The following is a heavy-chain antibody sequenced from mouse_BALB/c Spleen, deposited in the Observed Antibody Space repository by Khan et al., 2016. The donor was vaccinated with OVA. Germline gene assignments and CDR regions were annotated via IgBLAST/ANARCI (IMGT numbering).Heavy chain of an antibody. D-gene: IGHD1-1*01. J-gene: IGHJ3*01. Sequence: EVELVESGGDLVKPGGSLKLSCAASGFTFSTYGMSWVRQTPDMRLEWVATISSGGHHTYYPDSLKGRFTISRDNAENTLYLQMSSLKSEDTAIYYCARLAYYYNSEGFAYWGQGTLVTVSA. CDR2: ISSGGHHT. CDR1: GFTFSTYG. V-gene: IGHV5-6*01. CDR3: ARLAYYYNSEGFAY.